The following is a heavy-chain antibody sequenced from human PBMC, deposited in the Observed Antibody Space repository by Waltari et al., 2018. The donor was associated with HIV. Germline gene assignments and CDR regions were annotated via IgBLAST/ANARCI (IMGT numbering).Heavy chain of an antibody. J-gene: IGHJ4*02. Sequence: QVQLKQWGAGLLKPSETLSLTCAVYGGSLSGYYWSWIRQPPGQGLEWIGEINHSGSTNYNPSLKSRVTISVDTSNNQFSLKLSSVTAADTAVYYCARGLSHYSYFDYWGQGTLVTVSS. CDR1: GGSLSGYY. D-gene: IGHD3-10*01. CDR2: INHSGST. V-gene: IGHV4-34*01. CDR3: ARGLSHYSYFDY.